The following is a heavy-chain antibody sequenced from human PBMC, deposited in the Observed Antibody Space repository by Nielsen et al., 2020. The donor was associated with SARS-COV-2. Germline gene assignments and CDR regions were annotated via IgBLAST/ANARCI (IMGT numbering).Heavy chain of an antibody. CDR3: ARDKPEWLVPGYYYGMDV. D-gene: IGHD6-19*01. CDR1: GYTLTELS. Sequence: ASVKVSCKVSGYTLTELSMHWVRQAPGKGLEWMGGFDPEDGETIYAQKFQGRVTMTEDTSTDTAYMELSSLRSDDTAVYYCARDKPEWLVPGYYYGMDVWGQGTTVTVSS. J-gene: IGHJ6*02. V-gene: IGHV1-24*01. CDR2: FDPEDGET.